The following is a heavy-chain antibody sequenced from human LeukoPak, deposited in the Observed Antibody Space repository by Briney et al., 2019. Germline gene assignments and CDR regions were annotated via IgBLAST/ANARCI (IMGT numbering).Heavy chain of an antibody. J-gene: IGHJ6*02. CDR3: ARDQGHSYGPYYYYGMDV. D-gene: IGHD5-18*01. Sequence: GGSLRLSCAASGFTFSSYSMNWVRQAPGKGLEWVSYISSSSSTIYYADSVKGRFTISRDNAKNSLYLQMNSLRDEDTAVYYCARDQGHSYGPYYYYGMDVWGQGTTVTVSS. CDR1: GFTFSSYS. CDR2: ISSSSSTI. V-gene: IGHV3-48*02.